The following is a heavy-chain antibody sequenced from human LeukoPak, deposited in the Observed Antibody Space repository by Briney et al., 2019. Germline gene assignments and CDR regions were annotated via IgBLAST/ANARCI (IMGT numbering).Heavy chain of an antibody. D-gene: IGHD1-26*01. CDR2: IKEDGSET. CDR3: ARDLHPRYYLPDS. CDR1: AFAPSGNW. J-gene: IGHJ5*01. Sequence: GGSLRLSCVASAFAPSGNWMSWGRQAQGKRLERVASIKEDGSETYYVDSVKGRFTISRDNAKNSLYLQMNSLRAEDTAVYYCARDLHPRYYLPDSWGQGTLVTVSA. V-gene: IGHV3-7*04.